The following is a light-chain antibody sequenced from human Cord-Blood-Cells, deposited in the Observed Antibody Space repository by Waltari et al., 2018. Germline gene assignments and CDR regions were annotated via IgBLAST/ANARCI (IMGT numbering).Light chain of an antibody. J-gene: IGKJ2*01. CDR1: QYISNY. Sequence: DIQMTQSPSSLSASVGDRVTITCQASQYISNYLNWYQQKPGKAPKLLIYDASNLETGVPSRFSGSGSGTDFTFTISSLQPEDIATYYCQQYDNLYTFGQGTKLEIK. CDR2: DAS. V-gene: IGKV1-33*01. CDR3: QQYDNLYT.